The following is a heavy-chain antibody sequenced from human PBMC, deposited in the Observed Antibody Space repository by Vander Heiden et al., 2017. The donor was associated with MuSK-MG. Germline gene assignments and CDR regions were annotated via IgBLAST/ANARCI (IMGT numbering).Heavy chain of an antibody. CDR3: AREGRRVDTSMPFGCFDP. J-gene: IGHJ5*02. D-gene: IGHD5-18*01. CDR1: GDSIRSGSYY. V-gene: IGHV4-61*02. CDR2: IYTSGST. Sequence: QVQLQESGPGLVKPSQTLSLTCTVSGDSIRSGSYYWTWIRQPAGKGLEWIGRIYTSGSTNYNPSLKSRVTKSVDTSKNHLSLELNSVTAADTAVYYCAREGRRVDTSMPFGCFDPWGQGTLVTVSS.